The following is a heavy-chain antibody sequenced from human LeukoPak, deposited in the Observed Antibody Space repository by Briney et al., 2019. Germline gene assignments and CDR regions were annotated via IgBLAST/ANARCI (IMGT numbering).Heavy chain of an antibody. CDR1: GFTFSNAW. D-gene: IGHD2-15*01. J-gene: IGHJ4*02. CDR2: INSKADGGTT. CDR3: TTEYSASGALTPIDS. V-gene: IGHV3-15*01. Sequence: PGGSLRLSCTASGFTFSNAWMSWVRQAPGKGLEWVGGINSKADGGTTDYAAPVKGRFTISRDDTKNTLHLQMKSLKTEHTAVYYCTTEYSASGALTPIDSWGQGTLVTASP.